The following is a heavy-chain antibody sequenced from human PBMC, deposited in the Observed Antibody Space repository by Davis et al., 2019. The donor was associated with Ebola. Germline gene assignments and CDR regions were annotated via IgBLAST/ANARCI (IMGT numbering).Heavy chain of an antibody. D-gene: IGHD3-3*01. CDR3: ARGTSFGVVIIGNFDY. CDR2: ISSSSSYT. CDR1: GFSFSSYW. Sequence: PGGSLRLSCAASGFSFSSYWMSWIRQAPGKGLEWVSYISSSSSYTNYADSVKGRFTISRDNAKNSLYLQMNSLRAEDTAVYYCARGTSFGVVIIGNFDYWGQGTLVTVSS. V-gene: IGHV3-11*06. J-gene: IGHJ4*02.